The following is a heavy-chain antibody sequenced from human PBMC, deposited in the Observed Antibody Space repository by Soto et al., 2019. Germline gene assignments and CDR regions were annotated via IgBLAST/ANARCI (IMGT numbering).Heavy chain of an antibody. CDR1: GGSFTRYT. CDR2: IIPVLGIA. J-gene: IGHJ3*01. D-gene: IGHD3-10*01. V-gene: IGHV1-69*02. CDR3: ARQGASGGHAFDF. Sequence: QVQLVQSGAEVKKPGSSVKVSCKASGGSFTRYTFNWVRQAPGQGLEWMGRIIPVLGIANNAQKFQGRLTITADTSTSTAYMELSSLRAEDTAVFFCARQGASGGHAFDFWGHGTMVTVSS.